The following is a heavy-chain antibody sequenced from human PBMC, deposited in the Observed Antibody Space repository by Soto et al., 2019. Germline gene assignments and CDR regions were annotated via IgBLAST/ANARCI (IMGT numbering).Heavy chain of an antibody. CDR3: ARVSTPTYYDFWSGYKTDYYGMDV. V-gene: IGHV1-18*01. J-gene: IGHJ6*02. Sequence: SVKVSCKASGYTFTSYGISWVRQAPGQGLEWMGWISAYNGNTNYAQKLQGRVTMTTDTSTSTAYMELRSLRSDDTAVYYCARVSTPTYYDFWSGYKTDYYGMDVWGQGTTVTVSS. CDR1: GYTFTSYG. D-gene: IGHD3-3*01. CDR2: ISAYNGNT.